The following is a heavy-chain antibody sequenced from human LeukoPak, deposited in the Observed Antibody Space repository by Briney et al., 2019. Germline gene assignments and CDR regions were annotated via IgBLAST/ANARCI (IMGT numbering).Heavy chain of an antibody. CDR3: ARRIQLWLREGVWYFDY. J-gene: IGHJ4*02. D-gene: IGHD5-18*01. CDR1: GNRFTSYW. CDR2: IYFGDSHT. Sequence: GESLKFSCKGSGNRFTSYWIGWVRQMPGKGLGWKGIIYFGDSHTRYSPSFQGQVTISADKAISPAYLQWSSLKASDTVMYYCARRIQLWLREGVWYFDYWGQGTLVTVSS. V-gene: IGHV5-51*01.